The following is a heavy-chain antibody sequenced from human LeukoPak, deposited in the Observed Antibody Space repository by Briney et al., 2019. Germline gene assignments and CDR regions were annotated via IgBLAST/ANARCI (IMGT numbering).Heavy chain of an antibody. D-gene: IGHD1-14*01. CDR3: AREYNGMDV. CDR1: GFTFSSYA. J-gene: IGHJ6*04. V-gene: IGHV3-30*04. CDR2: ISYDGSNK. Sequence: PGGSLRLSCAAPGFTFSSYAMHWVRRAPGKGLEWVAVISYDGSNKYYADSVKGRFTISRDNSKNTLYLQMNSLRAEDTAVYYCAREYNGMDVWGKGTTVTVSS.